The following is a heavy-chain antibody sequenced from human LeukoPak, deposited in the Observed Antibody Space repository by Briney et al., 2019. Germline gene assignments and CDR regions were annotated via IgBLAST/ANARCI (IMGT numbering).Heavy chain of an antibody. D-gene: IGHD3-22*01. CDR2: VSTSGAT. CDR3: ASLFFDTSGYVDQ. Sequence: SETLSLTCTVSGGSISNYYWSWIRHPAGKGLEWIGRVSTSGATNYNPSLKCRVTMSTDTSKNQFSLSLRSMTAADTAVYYCASLFFDTSGYVDQWGQGTLVTVSS. V-gene: IGHV4-4*07. J-gene: IGHJ5*02. CDR1: GGSISNYY.